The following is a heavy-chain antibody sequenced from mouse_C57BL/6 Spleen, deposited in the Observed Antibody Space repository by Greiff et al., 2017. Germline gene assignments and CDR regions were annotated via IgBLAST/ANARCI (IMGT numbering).Heavy chain of an antibody. CDR1: GYTFTSYW. J-gene: IGHJ1*03. D-gene: IGHD2-4*01. CDR2: IDPSDSET. CDR3: ARRGLRDWYFDV. Sequence: QVQLQQPGAELVRPGSSVKLSCKASGYTFTSYWMHWVKQRPIPGLEWIGNIDPSDSETHYNQKFKDKATLTVDKSSSTAYMQSSSVTSEDSAVYYCARRGLRDWYFDVWGTGTTVTVSS. V-gene: IGHV1-52*01.